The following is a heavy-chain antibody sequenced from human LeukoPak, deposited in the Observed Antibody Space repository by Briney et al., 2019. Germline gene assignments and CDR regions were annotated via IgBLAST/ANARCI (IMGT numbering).Heavy chain of an antibody. CDR3: AREDYGQNFFDY. D-gene: IGHD4-17*01. J-gene: IGHJ4*02. V-gene: IGHV3-30-3*01. CDR2: ISYGGSNK. Sequence: PGRSLRLSCAASGFTFSSYAMHWGRQAPGKGLERVAVISYGGSNKYYADSVKRRLTISRDNSKSTLYLQMNSLRAEDTAVYYCAREDYGQNFFDYWGQGTLVTVSS. CDR1: GFTFSSYA.